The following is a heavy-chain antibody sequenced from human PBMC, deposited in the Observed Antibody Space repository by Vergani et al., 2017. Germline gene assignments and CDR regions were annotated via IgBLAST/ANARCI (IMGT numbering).Heavy chain of an antibody. CDR2: IYSGGST. CDR3: ARDFLYNWNDSVSGY. V-gene: IGHV3-66*01. J-gene: IGHJ4*02. CDR1: GFTVSSNY. D-gene: IGHD1-1*01. Sequence: EVQLVESGGGLVQPGGSLRLSCAASGFTVSSNYMSWVRQAPGKGLEWVSVIYSGGSTYYADSVKGRFTISRDNSKNTLYLQMNSLRAEDTAVYYCARDFLYNWNDSVSGYWGQGTLVTVSS.